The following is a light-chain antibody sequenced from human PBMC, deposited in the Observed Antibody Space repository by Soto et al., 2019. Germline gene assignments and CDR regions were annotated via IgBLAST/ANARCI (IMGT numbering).Light chain of an antibody. CDR2: GAS. V-gene: IGKV3-20*01. J-gene: IGKJ2*01. Sequence: EIVLTQSPGTLSFSPGERATLSCRASQSVSSSYLAWYQQKPGQAPRLLIYGASSRDTGIPDRFSGSGSGTDFNLTISVLEHADLAVYYCQQYGISRYTFCQGTKLEIK. CDR1: QSVSSSY. CDR3: QQYGISRYT.